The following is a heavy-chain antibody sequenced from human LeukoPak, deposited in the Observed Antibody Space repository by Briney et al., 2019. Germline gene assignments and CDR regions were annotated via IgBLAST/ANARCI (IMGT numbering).Heavy chain of an antibody. CDR2: IYTSGST. CDR3: ATYDYGDYAADY. Sequence: SQTLSLTCTVSGGSISSGSYYWSWIRQPAGKGLEWIGRIYTSGSTNYNPSLKSRVTISVDTSKNQFSLKLSSVTAADTAVYYCATYDYGDYAADYWGQGTLVTVSS. V-gene: IGHV4-61*02. J-gene: IGHJ4*02. CDR1: GGSISSGSYY. D-gene: IGHD4-17*01.